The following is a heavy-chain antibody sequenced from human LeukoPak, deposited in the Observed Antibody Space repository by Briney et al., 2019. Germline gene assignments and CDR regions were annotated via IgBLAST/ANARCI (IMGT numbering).Heavy chain of an antibody. CDR2: INHSGST. D-gene: IGHD3-10*01. Sequence: KPSETLSLTCAVYGGSFSGYYWSWIRQPPGKRLEWIGEINHSGSTNYNPSLKSRVTISVDTSKNQFSLKLSSVTAADTAVYYCARGRDYYGSGTPPPFDIWGQGTMVTVSS. CDR3: ARGRDYYGSGTPPPFDI. J-gene: IGHJ3*02. V-gene: IGHV4-34*01. CDR1: GGSFSGYY.